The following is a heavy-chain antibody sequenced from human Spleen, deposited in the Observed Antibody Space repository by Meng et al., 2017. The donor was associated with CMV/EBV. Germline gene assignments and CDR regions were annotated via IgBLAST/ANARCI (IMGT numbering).Heavy chain of an antibody. CDR1: TFSSYP. CDR2: IVPMIELV. D-gene: IGHD3-22*01. Sequence: TFSSYPINWVRQAPGQGFEWMGRIVPMIELVNHAQKFQDRVTFTADKSTKTAYMELTSLRPEDTAMYYCARSLNDYDTSGYYLAWFDPWGQGTLVTVSS. V-gene: IGHV1-69*02. J-gene: IGHJ5*02. CDR3: ARSLNDYDTSGYYLAWFDP.